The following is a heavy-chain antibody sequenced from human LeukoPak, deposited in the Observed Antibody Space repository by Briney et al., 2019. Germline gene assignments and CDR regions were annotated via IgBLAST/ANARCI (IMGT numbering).Heavy chain of an antibody. D-gene: IGHD5-12*01. CDR2: IYPGDSDT. Sequence: GESLKISCKGSGYSFTSYWIGWVRQMPGKGLEWMGIIYPGDSDTRYSPSFQGQVTISADKSISTAYLQWSSLKASDTAMYYCARQKYSGYVVPFYDMDVWGQGTTVTVSS. J-gene: IGHJ6*02. CDR3: ARQKYSGYVVPFYDMDV. CDR1: GYSFTSYW. V-gene: IGHV5-51*01.